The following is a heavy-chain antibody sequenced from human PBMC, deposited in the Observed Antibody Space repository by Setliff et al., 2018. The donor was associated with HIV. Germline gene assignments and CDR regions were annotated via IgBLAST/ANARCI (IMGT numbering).Heavy chain of an antibody. V-gene: IGHV3-21*01. D-gene: IGHD3-3*01. CDR2: ISIGSGAAI. CDR1: GFTFRNYN. J-gene: IGHJ3*01. Sequence: GGSLRLSCAASGFTFRNYNFNWVRQAPGRGLEWVSSISIGSGAAIYYAESVQGRFTVSRDNSKNSLYLQMNSLGVEDTAVYYCAKQRYYDGNDGFDVWGQGTMVTVSS. CDR3: AKQRYYDGNDGFDV.